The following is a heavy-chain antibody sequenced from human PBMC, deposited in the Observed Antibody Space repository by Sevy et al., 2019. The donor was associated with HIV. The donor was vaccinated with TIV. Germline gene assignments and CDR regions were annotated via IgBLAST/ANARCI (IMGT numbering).Heavy chain of an antibody. D-gene: IGHD7-27*01. CDR2: INQDERHI. CDR3: AIDPDWGALDR. Sequence: GGSLRLSCEVSGFTFSDFWMTWVHQSPGKGLEWVAYINQDERHINLLDSVRGRFTISRDNAKNSLYLQMDSLRAEDTAIYYCAIDPDWGALDRWGQGTLVTVSS. V-gene: IGHV3-7*01. J-gene: IGHJ5*02. CDR1: GFTFSDFW.